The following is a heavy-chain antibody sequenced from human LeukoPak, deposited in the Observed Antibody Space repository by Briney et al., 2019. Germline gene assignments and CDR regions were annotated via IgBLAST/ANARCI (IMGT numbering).Heavy chain of an antibody. CDR1: GFSFSSYA. J-gene: IGHJ6*02. CDR2: ISYDGRNE. V-gene: IGHV3-30-3*01. Sequence: QPGGSLGLSCAASGFSFSSYAMHWVRQAPGKGLEWVAVISYDGRNEYYADSVKGRFTISRDISKNTLYLQMNSLRPEDTAVYYCARGGDSWSGYSYGMDVWGQGTTVTVSS. D-gene: IGHD3-3*01. CDR3: ARGGDSWSGYSYGMDV.